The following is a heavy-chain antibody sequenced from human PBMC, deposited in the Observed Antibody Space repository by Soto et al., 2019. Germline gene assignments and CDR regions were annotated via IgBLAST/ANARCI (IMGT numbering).Heavy chain of an antibody. CDR2: IDPSGGST. D-gene: IGHD2-15*01. J-gene: IGHJ4*02. V-gene: IGHV1-46*03. CDR3: TRVYCSGGSCYSIDY. Sequence: QVQLVQSGAEVKKPGASVKVSCKASGYTFTSYFIHWVRQAPGQGLEWMGIIDPSGGSTYYAQKFQGRVTMTRDTSTSTVYMGLSGLRSEDTAVYYCTRVYCSGGSCYSIDYWGQGTLVTVSS. CDR1: GYTFTSYF.